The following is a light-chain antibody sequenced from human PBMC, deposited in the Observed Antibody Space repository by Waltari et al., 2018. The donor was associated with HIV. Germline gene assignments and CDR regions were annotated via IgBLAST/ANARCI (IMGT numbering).Light chain of an antibody. J-gene: IGLJ3*02. CDR2: EVS. CDR3: SSYTSSSTLV. Sequence: QSALTQPASVSGSPGPSITLSCNGTSRDVCGLHYFSWYQQHPGKAPKLIVYEVSNRPSGVSKRFSGSKSGNTASLTISGLQAEDEADYYCSSYTSSSTLVFGGGTKLTVL. CDR1: SRDVCGLHY. V-gene: IGLV2-14*01.